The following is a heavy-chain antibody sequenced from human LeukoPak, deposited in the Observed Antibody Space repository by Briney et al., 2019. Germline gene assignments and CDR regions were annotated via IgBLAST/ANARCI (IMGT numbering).Heavy chain of an antibody. J-gene: IGHJ6*03. V-gene: IGHV1-69*13. D-gene: IGHD6-19*01. CDR3: ARASDGYSSGWESYYYMDV. CDR2: IIPIFGTA. CDR1: GGTFSSYT. Sequence: SVKVSCKASGGTFSSYTISWVQQAPGQGLEWMGRIIPIFGTANYAQKFQGRVTITADESTSTAYMELSSLRSEDTAVYYCARASDGYSSGWESYYYMDVWGKGTTVTVSS.